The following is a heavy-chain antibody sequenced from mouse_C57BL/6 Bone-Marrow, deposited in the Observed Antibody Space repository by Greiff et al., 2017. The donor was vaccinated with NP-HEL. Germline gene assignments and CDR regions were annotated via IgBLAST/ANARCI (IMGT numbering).Heavy chain of an antibody. Sequence: VQLQQPGAELVKPGASVKLSCKASGYTFTSYWMHWVKQRPGQGLEWIGMIHPNSGSTNYNEKFKSKATLTVDKSSSTAYMQLSSLTSEDSAVYYCARGLIYYDYDRGFAYWGQGTLVTVSA. CDR1: GYTFTSYW. CDR3: ARGLIYYDYDRGFAY. D-gene: IGHD2-4*01. J-gene: IGHJ3*01. V-gene: IGHV1-64*01. CDR2: IHPNSGST.